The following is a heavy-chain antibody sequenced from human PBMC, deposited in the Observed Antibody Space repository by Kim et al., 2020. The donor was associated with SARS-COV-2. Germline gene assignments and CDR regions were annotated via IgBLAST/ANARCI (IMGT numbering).Heavy chain of an antibody. D-gene: IGHD5-12*01. CDR1: GFTFSSYW. J-gene: IGHJ3*02. CDR3: VRVKGATINTFDI. Sequence: GGSLRLSCPASGFTFSSYWMTWVRQAPGKGLEWVANIKEDGSEKNYLDSVKGRFTISRDNARNSLYLQMSSLRAEDTAVYHCVRVKGATINTFDIWGQGT. V-gene: IGHV3-7*03. CDR2: IKEDGSEK.